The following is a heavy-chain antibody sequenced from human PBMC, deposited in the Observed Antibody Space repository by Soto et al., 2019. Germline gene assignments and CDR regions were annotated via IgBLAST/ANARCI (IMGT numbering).Heavy chain of an antibody. D-gene: IGHD3-22*01. CDR3: ARAGDSSGYYPFDY. J-gene: IGHJ4*02. V-gene: IGHV4-59*01. Sequence: SETLSLTCTVSGGSISSYYWSWIRQPPGKGLEWIGYIYYSGSTNYNPSLKSRVTISVDTSKNQFSLKLSSVTAADTAVYYCARAGDSSGYYPFDYWGQGTLATVSS. CDR1: GGSISSYY. CDR2: IYYSGST.